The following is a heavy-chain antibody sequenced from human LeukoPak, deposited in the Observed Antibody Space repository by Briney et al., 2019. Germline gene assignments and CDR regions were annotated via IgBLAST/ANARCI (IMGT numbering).Heavy chain of an antibody. CDR3: ARVRACDILTGYYSDTFDY. Sequence: GGSLRLSCAASGFTLSSYWMHWVRQAPGKGLVWVSRINNDGSSTSYADSVKGRFTISRDNAKNTLYLQMNSLRAEDTAVYYCARVRACDILTGYYSDTFDYWGQGTLVTVSS. V-gene: IGHV3-74*01. D-gene: IGHD3-9*01. CDR2: INNDGSST. CDR1: GFTLSSYW. J-gene: IGHJ4*02.